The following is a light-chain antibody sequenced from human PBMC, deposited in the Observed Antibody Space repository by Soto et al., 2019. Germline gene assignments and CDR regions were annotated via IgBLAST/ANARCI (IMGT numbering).Light chain of an antibody. Sequence: DIQMTQSPYTLSASIGDGVTITCRASQGISTWLAWYQQKPGTAPKLLIYDASSLESGVPSRFSGSGSGTEFTLTISSLQPDDYATYYCRQYSSYSRTFGQGTKVDIK. V-gene: IGKV1-5*01. J-gene: IGKJ1*01. CDR2: DAS. CDR3: RQYSSYSRT. CDR1: QGISTW.